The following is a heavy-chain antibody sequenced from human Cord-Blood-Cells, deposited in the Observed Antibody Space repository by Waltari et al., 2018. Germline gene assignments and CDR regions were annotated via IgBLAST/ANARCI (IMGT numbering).Heavy chain of an antibody. CDR2: INPNSGGT. Sequence: QVQLVQSGAEVKKPRASVKVSCKASGYTFPGYYMHWLRQAPGQGLEWMGWINPNSGGTNYAQKFQGWVTMTRDTSISTAYMELSRLRSDDTAVYYCARDRGQDYYYGMDVWGQGTTVTVSS. J-gene: IGHJ6*02. V-gene: IGHV1-2*04. CDR3: ARDRGQDYYYGMDV. CDR1: GYTFPGYY.